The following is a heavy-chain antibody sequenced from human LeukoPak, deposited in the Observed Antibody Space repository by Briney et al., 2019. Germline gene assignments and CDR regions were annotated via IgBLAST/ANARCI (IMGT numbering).Heavy chain of an antibody. Sequence: TGGSLRLSCAASGFTFSSYAMSWVRQAPGKGLEWVSAISGSGGSTYYADSVKGRFTISRDNSKNTLYLQMNSLRAEDTAVYYCAKKSSSWYGEFGYWGQGTLVTVSS. J-gene: IGHJ4*02. D-gene: IGHD6-13*01. CDR3: AKKSSSWYGEFGY. V-gene: IGHV3-23*01. CDR2: ISGSGGST. CDR1: GFTFSSYA.